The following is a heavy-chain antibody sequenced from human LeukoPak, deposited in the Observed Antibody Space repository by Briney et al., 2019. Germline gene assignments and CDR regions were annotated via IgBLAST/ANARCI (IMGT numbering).Heavy chain of an antibody. V-gene: IGHV3-23*01. D-gene: IGHD1-26*01. Sequence: PGGSLRLSCAASGFAFSSYAMSWVRQAPGKGLEWVSAISGSGGSTYYADSVKGRFTISRDNSKNTLYLQMNSLRAEDTAVYYCAKVARKWELSDYSDYWGQGTLVTVSS. CDR3: AKVARKWELSDYSDY. CDR2: ISGSGGST. CDR1: GFAFSSYA. J-gene: IGHJ4*02.